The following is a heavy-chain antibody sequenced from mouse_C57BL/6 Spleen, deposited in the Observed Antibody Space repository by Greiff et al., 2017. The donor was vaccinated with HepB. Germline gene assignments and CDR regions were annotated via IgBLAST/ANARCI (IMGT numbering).Heavy chain of an antibody. CDR2: INPSSGYT. Sequence: QVQLKQSGAELAKPGASVKLSCKASGYTFNSYWMHWVKQRPGQGLEWIGYINPSSGYTKYNQKFKDKATLTADKSSSTAYMQLSSLTYEDSAVYYCARADDYDETTGYWYVDVWGTGTTVTVSS. CDR3: ARADDYDETTGYWYVDV. J-gene: IGHJ1*03. CDR1: GYTFNSYW. D-gene: IGHD2-4*01. V-gene: IGHV1-7*01.